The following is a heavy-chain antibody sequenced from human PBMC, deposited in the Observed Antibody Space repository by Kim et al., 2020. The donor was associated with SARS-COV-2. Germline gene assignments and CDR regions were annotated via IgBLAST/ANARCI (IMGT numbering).Heavy chain of an antibody. CDR1: GFTFSSYG. CDR2: ISYDGSNK. D-gene: IGHD1-26*01. J-gene: IGHJ3*02. CDR3: AKGFSRVGALGLDAFDI. V-gene: IGHV3-30*18. Sequence: GGSLRLSCAASGFTFSSYGMHWVRQAPGKGLEWVAVISYDGSNKYYADSVKGRFTISRDNSKNTLYLQMNSLRAEDTAVYYCAKGFSRVGALGLDAFDIWGQGTMVTVSS.